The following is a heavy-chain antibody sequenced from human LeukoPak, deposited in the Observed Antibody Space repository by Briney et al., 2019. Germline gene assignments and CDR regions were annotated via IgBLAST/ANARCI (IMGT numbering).Heavy chain of an antibody. Sequence: GGSLRLSCAASGFTFTVYAMSWVRQAPGKGLEWVSVIYSGGSTYYADSVKGRFTISRDNSKNTLYLQMNSLRAEDTAVYYCARAPLLLLWGQGTLVTVSS. CDR1: GFTFTVYA. CDR2: IYSGGST. V-gene: IGHV3-66*01. CDR3: ARAPLLLL. J-gene: IGHJ4*02.